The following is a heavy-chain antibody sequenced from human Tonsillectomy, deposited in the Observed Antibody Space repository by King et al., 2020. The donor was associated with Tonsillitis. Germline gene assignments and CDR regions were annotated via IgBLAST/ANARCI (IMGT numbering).Heavy chain of an antibody. Sequence: VQLQQWGAGLLKPSETLSLTCAVYGGSFSGYYWSWIRQPPGKGLEWIGEINHRGSTNYNPSLKSRVTISVDTSKNYFSLKLSSVTAADTAVYYCARRGAMITFGGVIVMNYFDYWGQGTLVTVSS. J-gene: IGHJ4*02. V-gene: IGHV4-34*01. CDR2: INHRGST. D-gene: IGHD3-16*02. CDR1: GGSFSGYY. CDR3: ARRGAMITFGGVIVMNYFDY.